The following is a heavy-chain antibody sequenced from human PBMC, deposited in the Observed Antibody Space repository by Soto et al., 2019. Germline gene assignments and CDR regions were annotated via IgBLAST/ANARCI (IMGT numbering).Heavy chain of an antibody. V-gene: IGHV1-8*01. J-gene: IGHJ4*02. CDR2: MNPNSGNT. Sequence: QVQLVQSGAEVKKPGASVKVSCKASGYTFTSYDINWVRQATGQGLEWMGWMNPNSGNTGYAQKFQGRVTMTRNTSISTTYMELRSLRSADTAVYYCATERAVAGFDYWGQGTLVTVSS. D-gene: IGHD6-19*01. CDR3: ATERAVAGFDY. CDR1: GYTFTSYD.